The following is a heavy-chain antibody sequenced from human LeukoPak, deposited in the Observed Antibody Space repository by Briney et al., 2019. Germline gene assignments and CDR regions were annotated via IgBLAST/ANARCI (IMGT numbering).Heavy chain of an antibody. CDR2: ISYHGSNT. V-gene: IGHV3-30*04. CDR3: ARDAGNSGYGCDL. J-gene: IGHJ5*02. CDR1: GFTFSSFA. Sequence: GGSLRLSCAASGFTFSSFAMHWVRQAPGRGLEWVAAISYHGSNTYYADSVKGRFTISRDNSKNTLYLQMNSLRAEDTAVYYCARDAGNSGYGCDLWGQGTLVTVSS. D-gene: IGHD5-12*01.